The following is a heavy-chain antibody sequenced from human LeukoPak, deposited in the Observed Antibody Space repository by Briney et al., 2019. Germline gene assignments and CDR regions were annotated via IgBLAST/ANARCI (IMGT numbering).Heavy chain of an antibody. CDR1: GFTFSQFG. D-gene: IGHD6-6*01. CDR2: TWCDGSEK. V-gene: IGHV3-33*01. CDR3: ARDRGTTSSAGYYFDY. Sequence: GGSLRLSCAASGFTFSQFGMHWVRQAPGKGLEWVAITWCDGSEKFYGDSVKGRFTISRDNSKNTLYLQMNSMRAEDTAVYYCARDRGTTSSAGYYFDYWGQGTLVTVSS. J-gene: IGHJ4*02.